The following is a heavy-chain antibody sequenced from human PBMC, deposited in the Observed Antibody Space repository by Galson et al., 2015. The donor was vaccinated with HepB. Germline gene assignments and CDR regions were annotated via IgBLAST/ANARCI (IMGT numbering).Heavy chain of an antibody. Sequence: SVKVSCKASGYSFSNYGLSWIRQAPGPGLEWLGWFSGYDHSTNYAQKFQGRVTMTADASTGTAYLELRNLRSDDMAVYFCARDSRLELRLNNYFSYGMDVWGQGSAVTVSS. CDR2: FSGYDHST. D-gene: IGHD1-7*01. CDR3: ARDSRLELRLNNYFSYGMDV. J-gene: IGHJ6*02. CDR1: GYSFSNYG. V-gene: IGHV1-18*03.